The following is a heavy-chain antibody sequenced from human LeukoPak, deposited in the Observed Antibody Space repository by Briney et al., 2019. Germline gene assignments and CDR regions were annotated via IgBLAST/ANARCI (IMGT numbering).Heavy chain of an antibody. J-gene: IGHJ4*02. CDR2: IYYSGST. CDR3: ARSTGYSIYYLDY. Sequence: SETLSLTCTVSGGSISSYYWSWIRQPPGKGLEWIGYIYYSGSTNYNPSLKSRVTISVDTSKNQFSLKLNSVTAADTAVYYCARSTGYSIYYLDYWGQGTLVTVSS. CDR1: GGSISSYY. V-gene: IGHV4-59*01. D-gene: IGHD6-13*01.